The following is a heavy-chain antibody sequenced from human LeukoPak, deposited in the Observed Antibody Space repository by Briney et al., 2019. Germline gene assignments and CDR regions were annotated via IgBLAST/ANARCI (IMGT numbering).Heavy chain of an antibody. V-gene: IGHV4-34*01. CDR3: ARGAHYDDSSGYYYYRMDV. J-gene: IGHJ6*02. D-gene: IGHD3-22*01. CDR1: GGSFSGYY. Sequence: SETLSLTCAVYGGSFSGYYWSWIRQPPGKGREWVGEINHSGSTNYNPSLKSQVTISVDTSKNQFSLKLSSVTAADTAVYYCARGAHYDDSSGYYYYRMDVWGQGPTVTVSS. CDR2: INHSGST.